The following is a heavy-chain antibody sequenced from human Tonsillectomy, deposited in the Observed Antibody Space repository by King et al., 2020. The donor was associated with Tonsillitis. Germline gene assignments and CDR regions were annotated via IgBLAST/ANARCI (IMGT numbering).Heavy chain of an antibody. V-gene: IGHV4-38-2*01. J-gene: IGHJ4*02. D-gene: IGHD6-19*01. Sequence: VQLQESGPGLVKPSETLSLTCGVSGYSISSGYYWGWIRQSPGQGLEWIGNIYNTGSTHHNPSFKSRVSRAVDTSKNQFSLKRTAVTAADTAFHYCARGFSNSGCSVMSLDFWGQGILVTVSS. CDR2: IYNTGST. CDR1: GYSISSGYY. CDR3: ARGFSNSGCSVMSLDF.